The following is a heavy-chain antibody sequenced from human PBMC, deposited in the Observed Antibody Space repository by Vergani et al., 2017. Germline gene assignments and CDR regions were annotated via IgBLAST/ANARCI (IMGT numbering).Heavy chain of an antibody. D-gene: IGHD2-15*01. V-gene: IGHV3-23*01. CDR3: AKSRGYYSTDGFDI. Sequence: EVQLLESGGGLVQPGGSLRLSCAASGFTFSSHAMTWVRQAPGKGLEWVSAIVGSGGRTYSADSVKGRFTISRDNSKNTLYLQLNSLRADDTAVYYCAKSRGYYSTDGFDIWGQGTMVTVSS. J-gene: IGHJ3*02. CDR1: GFTFSSHA. CDR2: IVGSGGRT.